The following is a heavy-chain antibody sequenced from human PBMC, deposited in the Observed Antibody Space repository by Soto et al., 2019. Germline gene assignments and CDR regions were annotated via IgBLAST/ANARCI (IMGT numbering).Heavy chain of an antibody. D-gene: IGHD6-19*01. CDR3: ARGRIIVAGGLQP. CDR2: MNPSTGNT. J-gene: IGHJ5*02. CDR1: GSTFTSYD. Sequence: QVQLVHSGAEVKKPGASLKVSCKASGSTFTSYDIIWVRQATGQGLEWMGWMNPSTGNTDSAEKFQGRLTMTRNTSISTVYMELSSLSFEDTAVYYCARGRIIVAGGLQPWGQGPLVTVSS. V-gene: IGHV1-8*01.